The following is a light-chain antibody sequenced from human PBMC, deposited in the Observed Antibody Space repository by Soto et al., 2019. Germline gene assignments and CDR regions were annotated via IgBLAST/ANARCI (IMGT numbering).Light chain of an antibody. J-gene: IGKJ5*01. CDR3: QQRSNWPIT. CDR2: DAS. Sequence: EIVITQSPATLSLSPGERANLSCRASQSVGTKLAWYQQTPGQAPRLLIYDASNRATGIPARFSGSGSGTDFTLTISSLEPEDFAVYYCQQRSNWPITFGQGTRLEI. CDR1: QSVGTK. V-gene: IGKV3-11*01.